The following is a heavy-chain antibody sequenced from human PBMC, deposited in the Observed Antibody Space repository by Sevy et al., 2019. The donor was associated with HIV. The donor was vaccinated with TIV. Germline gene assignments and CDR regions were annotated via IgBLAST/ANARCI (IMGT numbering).Heavy chain of an antibody. CDR3: ARGGAVAAYYYYGMDV. CDR2: ISSSGSTI. Sequence: GALRLSCAASGFTFSSYEMNWVRQAPGKGLEWASYISSSGSTIYYADSVKGAFTISRDNAKNSLYLQMNSLRAEDTAVYYCARGGAVAAYYYYGMDVWGQGTTVTVSS. CDR1: GFTFSSYE. J-gene: IGHJ6*02. D-gene: IGHD6-19*01. V-gene: IGHV3-48*03.